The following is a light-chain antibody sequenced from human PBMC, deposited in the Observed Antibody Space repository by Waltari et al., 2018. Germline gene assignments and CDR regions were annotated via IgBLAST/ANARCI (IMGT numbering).Light chain of an antibody. CDR3: QQYNTYWT. Sequence: DIQMTQSPSTLSASIGDRLTITCRASQNVDTWLAWYQQKPGKAPKLLVYKTSTLQSGVPSRFSGSGSGTHFTLTISSLQPDDFATYYCQQYNTYWTFGQGTKVE. V-gene: IGKV1-5*03. CDR1: QNVDTW. CDR2: KTS. J-gene: IGKJ1*01.